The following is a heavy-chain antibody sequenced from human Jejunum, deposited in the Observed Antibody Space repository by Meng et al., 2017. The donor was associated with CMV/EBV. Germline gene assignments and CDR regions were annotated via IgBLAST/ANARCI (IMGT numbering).Heavy chain of an antibody. V-gene: IGHV3-72*01. CDR3: ARDPYRGDI. CDR1: GFSFSAYY. J-gene: IGHJ3*02. CDR2: SRNKANSYTT. Sequence: FWAAAGFSFSAYYMDWVRQAPGKGLEWVGRSRNKANSYTTEYAASVKGRFTISRDDSKNSVYLQMSSLKTEDTAMYYCARDPYRGDIWGQGTMVTVSS. D-gene: IGHD3-16*01.